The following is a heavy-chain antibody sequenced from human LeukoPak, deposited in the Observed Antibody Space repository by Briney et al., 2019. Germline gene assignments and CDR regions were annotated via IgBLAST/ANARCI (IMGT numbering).Heavy chain of an antibody. CDR3: ARVIGWDEPFDI. J-gene: IGHJ3*02. CDR2: ISSSGSTI. CDR1: GFTFSSYE. D-gene: IGHD1-26*01. Sequence: SLRLSCAASGFTFSSYEMNWVRQAPGKGLEWVSYISSSGSTIYYADSVKGRFTVSRDNAKNTLYLQMNSLRAEDTAVYYCARVIGWDEPFDIWGQGTMVTVSS. V-gene: IGHV3-48*03.